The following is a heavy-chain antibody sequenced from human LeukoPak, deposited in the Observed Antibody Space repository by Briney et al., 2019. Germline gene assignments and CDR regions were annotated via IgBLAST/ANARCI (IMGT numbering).Heavy chain of an antibody. CDR1: GFTFSSYA. Sequence: GGSLRLSCAGSGFTFSSYAMSWVRQAPGKGLQWVSAISISGGSTYYADSVKGRFTISRDNSKNTLYLQMNSLRAEDTAVYYCAKVPLFTAFKYFDYWGQGTLVTASS. CDR2: ISISGGST. D-gene: IGHD2-21*02. V-gene: IGHV3-23*01. CDR3: AKVPLFTAFKYFDY. J-gene: IGHJ4*02.